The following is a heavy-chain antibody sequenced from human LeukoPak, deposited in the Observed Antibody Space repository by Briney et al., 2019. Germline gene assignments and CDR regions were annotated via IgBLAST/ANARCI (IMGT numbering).Heavy chain of an antibody. Sequence: GGSLRLSCAASGFTVSSNYMSWVRQAPGKGLEWVGFIRSKAYGGTTEYAASVKGRFTISRDDSKSIAYLQMNSLKTEDTAVYYCTRARAPRSSPDAFDIWGQGTMVTVSS. CDR2: IRSKAYGGTT. J-gene: IGHJ3*02. V-gene: IGHV3-49*04. CDR1: GFTVSSNY. CDR3: TRARAPRSSPDAFDI. D-gene: IGHD6-6*01.